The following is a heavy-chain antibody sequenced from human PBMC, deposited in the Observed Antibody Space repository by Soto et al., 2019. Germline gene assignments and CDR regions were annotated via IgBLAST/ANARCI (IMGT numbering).Heavy chain of an antibody. V-gene: IGHV6-1*01. CDR2: TYYRSKWYN. CDR3: ARDRLGRFGELFPDAFEI. CDR1: GDSVSSNSAA. D-gene: IGHD3-10*01. J-gene: IGHJ3*02. Sequence: SQTLSLTCAISGDSVSSNSAAWNWIRQSPSRGLEWLGRTYYRSKWYNDYAVSVKSRIIINPDTSKNQFSLQLNSVTPEDTAVYYCARDRLGRFGELFPDAFEIWGQGTMVTVSS.